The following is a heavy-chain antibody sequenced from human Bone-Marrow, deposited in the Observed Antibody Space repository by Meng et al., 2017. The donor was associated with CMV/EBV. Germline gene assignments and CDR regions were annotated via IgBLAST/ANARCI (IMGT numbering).Heavy chain of an antibody. J-gene: IGHJ5*02. CDR3: ARDSYGWFDP. Sequence: SCKAAVYTFTSYGISWVRQAPGQGLEWMGWIRAYNGNTNYAQKLQGRVTMTTDTSTSTAYMELRSLRSDDTAVYYCARDSYGWFDPWGQGTLVTVSS. D-gene: IGHD4-17*01. V-gene: IGHV1-18*01. CDR1: VYTFTSYG. CDR2: IRAYNGNT.